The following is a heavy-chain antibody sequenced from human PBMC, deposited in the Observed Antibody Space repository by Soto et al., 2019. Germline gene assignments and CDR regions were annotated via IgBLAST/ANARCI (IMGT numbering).Heavy chain of an antibody. D-gene: IGHD1-26*01. V-gene: IGHV4-61*01. Sequence: QVQLQESGPGLVKPSETLSLTCTVSGGSVSSGSYYWSWIRQPPGKGLEWIGYIYYSGSTNYNPSLKSRVTISVDTSKNQFSLKLSSVTAADTAVYYCAGGHSGSRNWFDPWGQGTLVTVSS. J-gene: IGHJ5*02. CDR1: GGSVSSGSYY. CDR3: AGGHSGSRNWFDP. CDR2: IYYSGST.